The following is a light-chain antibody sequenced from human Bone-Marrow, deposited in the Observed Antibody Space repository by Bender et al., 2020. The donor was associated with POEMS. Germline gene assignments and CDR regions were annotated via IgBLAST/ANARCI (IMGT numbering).Light chain of an antibody. CDR2: EDT. CDR3: QAWDSASAYI. Sequence: SYDLTQPPSVSVSPGQTASISCSGDKLQDRYVCWYQQKPGQSPVLVIYEDTRRPSGLHEQFSGPNSRTPASLTISGAQIMDEADYYCQAWDSASAYIFRTGTRVTVL. CDR1: KLQDRY. J-gene: IGLJ1*01. V-gene: IGLV3-1*01.